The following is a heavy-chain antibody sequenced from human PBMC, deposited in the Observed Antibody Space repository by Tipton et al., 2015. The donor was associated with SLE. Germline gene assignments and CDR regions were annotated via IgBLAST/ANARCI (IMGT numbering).Heavy chain of an antibody. V-gene: IGHV4-4*08. CDR2: VYTSGST. D-gene: IGHD1-14*01. CDR1: GGSITNHY. J-gene: IGHJ4*02. CDR3: ARGKTRVEY. Sequence: GLVKPSETLSLTCTVSGGSITNHYWNWIRQPPGKGLEWIGYVYTSGSTIYNPSLKSRVTISVDTSKNQVSLKLNSVTAADTAVYYCARGKTRVEYWGQGTLVTVSS.